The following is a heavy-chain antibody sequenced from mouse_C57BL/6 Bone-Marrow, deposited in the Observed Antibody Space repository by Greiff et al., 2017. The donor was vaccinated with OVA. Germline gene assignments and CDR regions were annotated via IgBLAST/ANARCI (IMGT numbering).Heavy chain of an antibody. Sequence: QVTLKVSGPGILQSSQSLSLSCSFSGFSLSTSGMGVSWLRQPSGKGLEWLAHIYCDDDKCYNPSLNSRPTISKDTSSNQVFLKMTSVDTADTATYYCAGRDYSGFAYWGQGTLVTVSA. CDR1: GFSLSTSGMG. CDR2: IYCDDDK. V-gene: IGHV8-12*01. CDR3: AGRDYSGFAY. D-gene: IGHD2-12*01. J-gene: IGHJ3*01.